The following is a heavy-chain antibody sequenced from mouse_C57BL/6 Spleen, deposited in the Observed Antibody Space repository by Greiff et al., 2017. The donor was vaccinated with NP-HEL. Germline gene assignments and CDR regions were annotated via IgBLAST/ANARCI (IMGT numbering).Heavy chain of an antibody. CDR3: ARGKASWYAMDY. J-gene: IGHJ4*01. V-gene: IGHV3-1*01. CDR2: ISYSGST. CDR1: GYSITSGYD. Sequence: VQLKESGPGMVKPSQSLSLTCTVTGYSITSGYDWHWIRHFPGNKLEWMGYISYSGSTNYNPSLKSRISITHDTSKNHFFLKLNSVTTEDTATYYCARGKASWYAMDYWGQGTSVTVSS.